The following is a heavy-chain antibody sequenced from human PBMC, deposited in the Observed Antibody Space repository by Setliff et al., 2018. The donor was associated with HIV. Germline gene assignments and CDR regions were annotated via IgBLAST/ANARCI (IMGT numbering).Heavy chain of an antibody. J-gene: IGHJ4*02. CDR3: AISIVGVTSKRY. CDR1: GVPLSDYS. D-gene: IGHD2-21*02. Sequence: KTSETMSLTCTLNGVPLSDYSWNWIRQSPGKGLEWIVEVNHNGHINYNPSLKSRVTVSVYTSKTQYSLKMISVTAADTAMYYCAISIVGVTSKRYWAQGTLVTVSS. CDR2: VNHNGHI. V-gene: IGHV4-34*01.